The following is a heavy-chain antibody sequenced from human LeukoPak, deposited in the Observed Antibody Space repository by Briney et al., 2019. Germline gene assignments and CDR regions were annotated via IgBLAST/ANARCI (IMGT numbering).Heavy chain of an antibody. Sequence: GGSLRLSCAASGFTFSNAWMSWVRQAPGKGLEWVGRIKSKTDGGTTDYAAPVKGRFTISRDDSKNTLYLQMNSLKTEDTAVYYCTTGTSGYSSSWYYRWGQGTLVTASS. CDR1: GFTFSNAW. D-gene: IGHD6-13*01. V-gene: IGHV3-15*01. CDR3: TTGTSGYSSSWYYR. J-gene: IGHJ4*02. CDR2: IKSKTDGGTT.